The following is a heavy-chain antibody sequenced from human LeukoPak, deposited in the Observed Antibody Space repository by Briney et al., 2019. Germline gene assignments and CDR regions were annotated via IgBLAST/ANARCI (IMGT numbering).Heavy chain of an antibody. Sequence: ASVKVSCKASGYTFTSYGISWVRQAPGQGLEWMGWISAYNGNTNYARKLQGGVTMTTDTSTSTAYMELRSLRSDDTAVYYCARAILNSNVLLWFGESVGPFDYWGQGTLVSVSS. CDR1: GYTFTSYG. CDR3: ARAILNSNVLLWFGESVGPFDY. D-gene: IGHD3-10*01. J-gene: IGHJ4*02. CDR2: ISAYNGNT. V-gene: IGHV1-18*01.